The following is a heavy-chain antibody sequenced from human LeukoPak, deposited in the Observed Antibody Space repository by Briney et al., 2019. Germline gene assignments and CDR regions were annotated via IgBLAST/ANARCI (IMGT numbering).Heavy chain of an antibody. CDR2: INQGGSEK. V-gene: IGHV3-7*01. CDR1: GFTFSHYW. CDR3: MRRGDYGTNQGWGDY. D-gene: IGHD4/OR15-4a*01. J-gene: IGHJ4*02. Sequence: GGSLRLSCAASGFTFSHYWMIWVRQAPGKGLEWVANINQGGSEKYYVDSLKGRFTISRDNAKSSVSLQMNSLTAEDTAVYYCMRRGDYGTNQGWGDYWGQGTLVTVSS.